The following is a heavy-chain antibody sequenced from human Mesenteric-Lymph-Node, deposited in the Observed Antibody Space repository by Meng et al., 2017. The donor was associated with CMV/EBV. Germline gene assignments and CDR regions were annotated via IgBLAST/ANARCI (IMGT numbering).Heavy chain of an antibody. J-gene: IGHJ4*02. V-gene: IGHV4-31*02. CDR2: IYYTGVT. D-gene: IGHD3-16*01. CDR1: GVSISSGGYY. Sequence: VSGVSISSGGYYWSWLRQSPGKGLEWIGYIYYTGVTYYNPSLKSRVTISVDNSKNQFSLKLSSVTAADTAIHYCAKEKIGGSAAFDYWGQGILVTVSS. CDR3: AKEKIGGSAAFDY.